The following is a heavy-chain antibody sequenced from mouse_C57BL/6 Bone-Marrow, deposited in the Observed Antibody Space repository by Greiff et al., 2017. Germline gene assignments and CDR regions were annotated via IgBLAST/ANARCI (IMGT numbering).Heavy chain of an antibody. Sequence: VPLQQSGAELVKPGASVQLSCTASGFYIKDYYLHWVKQRTEQGLEWIGRIDPEAGETKYAPNFHGKATITADTSSNTAYLQLSSLTSEDTAVYYCAFYYYGSHDYWGQGTTLTVSS. CDR3: AFYYYGSHDY. V-gene: IGHV14-2*01. J-gene: IGHJ2*01. D-gene: IGHD1-1*01. CDR1: GFYIKDYY. CDR2: IDPEAGET.